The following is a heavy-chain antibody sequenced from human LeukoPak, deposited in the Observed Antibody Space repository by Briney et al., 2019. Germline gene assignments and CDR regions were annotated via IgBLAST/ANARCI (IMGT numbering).Heavy chain of an antibody. CDR2: ITGSGGST. V-gene: IGHV3-23*01. CDR3: ARELFDFDY. Sequence: GGSLRLSCAPSVFTFDNFAMTWVRQAPGKGLEWVSEITGSGGSTYYADSVKGRFTISRDNSKNTLYLQMNSLRAEDTAIYYCARELFDFDYWGQGTLVTVSS. CDR1: VFTFDNFA. D-gene: IGHD3-10*01. J-gene: IGHJ4*02.